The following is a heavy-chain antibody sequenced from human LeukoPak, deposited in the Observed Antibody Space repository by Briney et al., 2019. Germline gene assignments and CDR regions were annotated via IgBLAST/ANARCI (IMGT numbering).Heavy chain of an antibody. CDR3: ARDGSTVTTGYFDY. Sequence: PGRSLRLSCAASGFTFSSYGMHWVRQAPGKGREGVAVIWYDGSNKYYADSVKGRFTISRDNSKNTLYLQMNSLRAEDTAVYYCARDGSTVTTGYFDYWGQGTLVTVPS. D-gene: IGHD4-17*01. J-gene: IGHJ4*02. V-gene: IGHV3-33*01. CDR2: IWYDGSNK. CDR1: GFTFSSYG.